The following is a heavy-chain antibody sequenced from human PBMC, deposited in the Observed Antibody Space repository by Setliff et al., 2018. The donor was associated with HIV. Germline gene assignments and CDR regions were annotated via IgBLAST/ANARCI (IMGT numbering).Heavy chain of an antibody. CDR2: ISAYSGET. Sequence: VASVKVSCKTSGFAFTNYGFTWVRQAPGQGLEWMGWISAYSGETFSTLKFRDRVTLTTDTSTNTAHMELRSLTYGDTAVYYCSRVNDPSHLQYNFEYWGRGTLVTVSS. CDR3: SRVNDPSHLQYNFEY. D-gene: IGHD3-10*01. V-gene: IGHV1-18*01. CDR1: GFAFTNYG. J-gene: IGHJ4*02.